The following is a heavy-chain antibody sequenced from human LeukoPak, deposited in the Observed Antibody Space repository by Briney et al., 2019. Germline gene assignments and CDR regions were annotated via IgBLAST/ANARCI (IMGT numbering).Heavy chain of an antibody. Sequence: SETLSLTCTVSGGSIGSSSYYWGWIRQPPGKGLEWIASIYYSGSTYYNPSLKSRVTISVDTSKNQFSLKLSSVTAVDTAVYYCARGRSEYSTYWGQGTLVTVSS. V-gene: IGHV4-39*07. J-gene: IGHJ4*02. D-gene: IGHD6-6*01. CDR2: IYYSGST. CDR3: ARGRSEYSTY. CDR1: GGSIGSSSYY.